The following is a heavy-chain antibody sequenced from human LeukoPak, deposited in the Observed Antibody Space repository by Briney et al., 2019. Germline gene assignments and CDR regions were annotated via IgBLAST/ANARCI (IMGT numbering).Heavy chain of an antibody. Sequence: SETLSLTCTVSGGSISSSIYYWAWIRQPRGKGLEWIESSYYSGCTYDNPAGKSRITISIETSKNQFSLKLSSVTAADTAVYYCVIIRDVRYDAFDIWGQGTMVTVSS. CDR3: VIIRDVRYDAFDI. CDR2: SYYSGCT. D-gene: IGHD3-10*01. J-gene: IGHJ3*02. CDR1: GGSISSSIYY. V-gene: IGHV4-39*07.